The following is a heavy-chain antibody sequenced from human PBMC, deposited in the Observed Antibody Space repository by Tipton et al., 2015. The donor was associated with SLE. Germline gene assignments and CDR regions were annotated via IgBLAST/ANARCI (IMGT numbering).Heavy chain of an antibody. J-gene: IGHJ2*01. V-gene: IGHV5-10-1*01. CDR1: GYSFTSYW. D-gene: IGHD1-1*01. Sequence: QLVQSGAEVKKPGESLKISCKGSGYSFTSYWIGWVRQMPGKGLEWMGRIDPSDSYTNYSPSFQGHVTISADKSISTAYLQWSSLKASDTAMYYCARHRGTGEAYWYFDLWGRGTLVTVSS. CDR3: ARHRGTGEAYWYFDL. CDR2: IDPSDSYT.